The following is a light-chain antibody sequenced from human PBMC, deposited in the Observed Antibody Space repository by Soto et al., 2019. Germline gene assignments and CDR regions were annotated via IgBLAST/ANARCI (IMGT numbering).Light chain of an antibody. CDR1: QDVSSR. CDR3: QQYGSSGT. Sequence: DIQMTQSPSSVSASVGDRVTITCRASQDVSSRLAWYQQKPGKAPKLLIYAASSLQSGVPSRFSGSGSGTDFTLTISRLEPEDFAVYYCQQYGSSGTFGQGTKVDIK. V-gene: IGKV1-12*01. CDR2: AAS. J-gene: IGKJ1*01.